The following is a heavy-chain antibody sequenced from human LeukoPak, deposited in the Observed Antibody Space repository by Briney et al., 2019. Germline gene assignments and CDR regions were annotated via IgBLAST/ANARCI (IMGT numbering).Heavy chain of an antibody. J-gene: IGHJ6*03. Sequence: GGSLRLSCAASGFTFSSHGINWVRQAPGKGLEWVSGINWNGGSTGYADSVKGRFTISRDNAKNSLYLQMNSLRAEDTALYYCASAQTGTTGFGNYYYYMDVWGKGTTVTVSS. D-gene: IGHD1-1*01. CDR1: GFTFSSHG. CDR2: INWNGGST. V-gene: IGHV3-20*04. CDR3: ASAQTGTTGFGNYYYYMDV.